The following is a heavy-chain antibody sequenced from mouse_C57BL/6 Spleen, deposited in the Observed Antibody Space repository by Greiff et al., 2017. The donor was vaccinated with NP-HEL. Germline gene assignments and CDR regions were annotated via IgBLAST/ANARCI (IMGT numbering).Heavy chain of an antibody. CDR2: IDPSDSYT. J-gene: IGHJ4*01. CDR1: GYTFTSYW. Sequence: QVQLQQPGAELVRPGTSVKLSCKASGYTFTSYWMHWVKQRPGQGLEWIGVIDPSDSYTNYNQKFKGKATLTVDTSSSTAYMQLSSLTSEDSAVYYCARCRAQATDSDAMDYWGQGTSVTVSS. V-gene: IGHV1-59*01. CDR3: ARCRAQATDSDAMDY. D-gene: IGHD3-2*02.